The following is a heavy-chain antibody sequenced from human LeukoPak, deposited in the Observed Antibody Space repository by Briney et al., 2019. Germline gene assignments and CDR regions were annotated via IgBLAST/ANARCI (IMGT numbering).Heavy chain of an antibody. Sequence: KSGGSLRLSCVASGFTFSSYPMNWVRQAPGKGLEWVSSISSGSSYIDYADSVKGRFTISRDNAKNSLYLQMHSLRAEDTGMYYCARSFGLSGSFWGQGTLVNVSS. CDR1: GFTFSSYP. V-gene: IGHV3-21*06. J-gene: IGHJ4*02. CDR3: ARSFGLSGSF. CDR2: ISSGSSYI. D-gene: IGHD3-10*01.